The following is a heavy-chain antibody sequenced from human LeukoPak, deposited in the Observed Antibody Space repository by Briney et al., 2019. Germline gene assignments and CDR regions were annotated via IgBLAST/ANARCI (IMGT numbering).Heavy chain of an antibody. CDR2: MTPNSGNT. D-gene: IGHD2-8*01. CDR1: GYTFTNND. CDR3: ARDNGNDRSWFDP. V-gene: IGHV1-8*01. Sequence: ASVKVSCKASGYTFTNNDINGVRQAPGQGREWMGWMTPNSGNTGYAQKFQGRVTMTRDTSISTAYMELSSLTSEDTAVYYCARDNGNDRSWFDPWGQGTLVTVSS. J-gene: IGHJ5*02.